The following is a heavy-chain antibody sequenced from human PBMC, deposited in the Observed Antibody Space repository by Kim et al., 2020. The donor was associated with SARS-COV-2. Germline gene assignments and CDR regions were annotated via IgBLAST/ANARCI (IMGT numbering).Heavy chain of an antibody. V-gene: IGHV3-13*04. CDR3: ARERWKSGYYLAFDI. Sequence: GGSLRLSCAASGFTFSSYDMHWVRQATGKGLEWVSAIGTAGDTYYPGSVKGRFTISRENAKNSLYLQMNSLRAGDTAVYYCARERWKSGYYLAFDIWGQGTMVTVSS. CDR1: GFTFSSYD. CDR2: IGTAGDT. J-gene: IGHJ3*02. D-gene: IGHD3-22*01.